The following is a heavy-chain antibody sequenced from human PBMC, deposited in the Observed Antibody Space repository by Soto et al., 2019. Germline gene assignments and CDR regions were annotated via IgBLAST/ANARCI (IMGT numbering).Heavy chain of an antibody. J-gene: IGHJ5*02. CDR2: INYSGST. CDR3: VRSGTSGGSNFLHWFDT. CDR1: GGSVSSNSYY. V-gene: IGHV4-39*01. Sequence: PSETLSLSCTVSGGSVSSNSYYWSWIRQPPGKGLEWIGSINYSGSTYYNASLKSRVTTSVDTSKNQFSLKLRSVTAADTAVYYCVRSGTSGGSNFLHWFDTWGQGTLVTVSS. D-gene: IGHD1-26*01.